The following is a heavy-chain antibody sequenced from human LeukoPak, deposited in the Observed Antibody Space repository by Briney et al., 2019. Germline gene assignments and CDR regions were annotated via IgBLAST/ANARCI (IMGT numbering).Heavy chain of an antibody. V-gene: IGHV4-34*01. CDR3: ARASDGSYLYYFDY. Sequence: SETLSLTCAVYGGSFSGYYWSWIRQPPGKGLEWIGEINHSGSTNYNPSLKSRVTISVDTSKNQFSLKLSSVTAADTAVYYCARASDGSYLYYFDYWGQGTLVTVSS. J-gene: IGHJ4*02. CDR1: GGSFSGYY. D-gene: IGHD1-26*01. CDR2: INHSGST.